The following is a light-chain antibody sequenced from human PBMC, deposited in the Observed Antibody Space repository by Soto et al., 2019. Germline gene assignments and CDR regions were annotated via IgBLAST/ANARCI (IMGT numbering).Light chain of an antibody. CDR1: QSISSW. V-gene: IGKV1-5*03. CDR3: QQYNSYSPIT. Sequence: DIQMTQSPSTLSASVGDRVTITCRASQSISSWLAWYQQKPGKAPNLLIYKASSLASGVPSRFSGSGSGTELTLTISSLQPDDFATYYCQQYNSYSPITFGQGTRLEIK. CDR2: KAS. J-gene: IGKJ5*01.